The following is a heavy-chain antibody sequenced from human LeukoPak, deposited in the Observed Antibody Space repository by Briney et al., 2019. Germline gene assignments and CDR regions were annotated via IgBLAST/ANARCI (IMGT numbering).Heavy chain of an antibody. J-gene: IGHJ4*02. D-gene: IGHD6-19*01. V-gene: IGHV4-39*01. Sequence: PSETLSLTCTVSDDSITNNFYFWGWIRQHPGTGLEWIGTIYYSGTAYYNPSLKSRVTISLDTSKNQFSLKLPSVTAANTAVYYCAIHKVAVPQGFDYCGQGTLVTVSS. CDR1: DDSITNNFYF. CDR2: IYYSGTA. CDR3: AIHKVAVPQGFDY.